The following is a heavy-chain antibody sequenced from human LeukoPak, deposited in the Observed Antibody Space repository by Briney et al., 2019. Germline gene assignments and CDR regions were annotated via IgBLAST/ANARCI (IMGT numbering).Heavy chain of an antibody. Sequence: GGSLRLSCAASGFTFSTYLMHWVRQAPGKGLEWVAVIPSDGTHTFYAESVEGRFTISRDNSKNTLYLQMNSLRAEDTAVYFCARERQDTVLHSGAFDIWGQGTMVTVSS. J-gene: IGHJ3*02. CDR1: GFTFSTYL. CDR2: IPSDGTHT. CDR3: ARERQDTVLHSGAFDI. D-gene: IGHD2-21*01. V-gene: IGHV3-30-3*01.